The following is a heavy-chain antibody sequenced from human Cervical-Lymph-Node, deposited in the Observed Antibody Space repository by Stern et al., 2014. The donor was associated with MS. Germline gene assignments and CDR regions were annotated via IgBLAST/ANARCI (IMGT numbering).Heavy chain of an antibody. Sequence: QVQLQESGPGLVKPPETLSLTCTVSGVSVSSGSYYWSWVRQPPGKGLDWIGYISNSGSTNYNPSLRSRVSISVDSSKNQFFLKLTSVTAADTAVYYCVRIRRDTAMLIGYYFDYWGQGTLVTVSS. CDR1: GVSVSSGSYY. J-gene: IGHJ4*02. CDR3: VRIRRDTAMLIGYYFDY. CDR2: ISNSGST. D-gene: IGHD5-18*01. V-gene: IGHV4-61*01.